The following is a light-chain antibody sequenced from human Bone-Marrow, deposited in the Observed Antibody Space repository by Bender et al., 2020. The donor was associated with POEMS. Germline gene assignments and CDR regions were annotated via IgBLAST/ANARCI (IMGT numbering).Light chain of an antibody. CDR1: NIGSRS. V-gene: IGLV3-9*01. CDR2: RDN. Sequence: SYELTQPLSVSVALGQTARITCGGNNIGSRSVHWYQQKPGQAPVMVIYRDNNRPSGIPERFSGSSSGTTVTLTISGVQAEDEADYYCQSGDSFAGGTKLTVL. CDR3: QSGDS. J-gene: IGLJ2*01.